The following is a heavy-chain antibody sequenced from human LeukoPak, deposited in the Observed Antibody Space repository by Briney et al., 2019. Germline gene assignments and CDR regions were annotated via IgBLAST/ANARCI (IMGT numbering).Heavy chain of an antibody. D-gene: IGHD2-2*02. V-gene: IGHV3-7*01. CDR1: GFTFSSDL. J-gene: IGHJ6*03. CDR2: INQGGNEK. CDR3: ARDRGYCSSTSCYKGHYYYYMDV. Sequence: GSLRLSCAASGFTFSSDLMSWGRQAPGKGVEGVANINQGGNEKYDVDSVKGRFTISRDNAKNSLYLQMNSLRAEDTAVYYCARDRGYCSSTSCYKGHYYYYMDVWGKGTTVTVSS.